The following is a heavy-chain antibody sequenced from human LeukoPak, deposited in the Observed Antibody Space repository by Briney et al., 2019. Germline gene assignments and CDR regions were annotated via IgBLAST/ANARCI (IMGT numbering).Heavy chain of an antibody. CDR2: INPGGTET. D-gene: IGHD6-19*01. J-gene: IGHJ4*02. CDR3: GRFGYVAGVDL. V-gene: IGHV3-7*01. Sequence: GGSLRLSCAASGFSLSTYWVTWVRQAPGTGLEWVTNINPGGTETYYVEPVKGRFTISRDNAKNLVYLQMNSLRAEDSAVYHCGRFGYVAGVDLWGQGTLVTVSS. CDR1: GFSLSTYW.